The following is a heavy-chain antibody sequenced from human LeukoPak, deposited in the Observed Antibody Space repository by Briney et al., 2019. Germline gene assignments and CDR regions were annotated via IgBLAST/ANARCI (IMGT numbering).Heavy chain of an antibody. J-gene: IGHJ4*02. CDR3: ATHSSSSGTGY. Sequence: SETLSLTCTVSGDSIRSYFWSWIRQLPTKGLEWIGNIYYSGSTNYNPSLKTRVLISIDTSKNQFSLKLTSVTAADTAVYYCATHSSSSGTGYWGQGTLVTVSS. D-gene: IGHD6-6*01. CDR1: GDSIRSYF. CDR2: IYYSGST. V-gene: IGHV4-59*01.